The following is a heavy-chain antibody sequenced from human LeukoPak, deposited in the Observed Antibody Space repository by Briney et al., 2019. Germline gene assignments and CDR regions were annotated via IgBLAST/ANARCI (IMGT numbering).Heavy chain of an antibody. CDR1: GFTFSNYW. J-gene: IGHJ3*02. Sequence: GGSLRLSCEASGFTFSNYWMSWVRQAQGKGLEWVANIKQDGSEKHCVDSVKGRFIISRDNAKNSLYLQMNSLRADDTAVYYCAREPIRDPFDIRGQGTMVTVSS. CDR3: AREPIRDPFDI. V-gene: IGHV3-7*01. CDR2: IKQDGSEK.